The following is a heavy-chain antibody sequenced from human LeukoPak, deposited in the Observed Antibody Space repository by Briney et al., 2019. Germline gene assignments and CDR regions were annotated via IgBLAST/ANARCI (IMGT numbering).Heavy chain of an antibody. CDR1: GVSISSYY. CDR3: AREQLELRGWFDP. J-gene: IGHJ5*02. CDR2: IYTSGST. Sequence: PSETLSLTCTVSGVSISSYYWSWIRQPPGKGLEWIGYIYTSGSTNYNPSLKSRVTISVDTSKNQFSLKLSSVTAADTAVYYCAREQLELRGWFDPWGQGTLVTVSS. D-gene: IGHD1-7*01. V-gene: IGHV4-4*09.